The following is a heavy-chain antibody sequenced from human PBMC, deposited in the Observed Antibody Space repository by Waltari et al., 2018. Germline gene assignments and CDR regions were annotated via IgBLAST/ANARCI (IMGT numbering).Heavy chain of an antibody. V-gene: IGHV1-69*12. D-gene: IGHD2-2*01. CDR2: IIPIFGKA. CDR1: GGTFSSYA. CDR3: ARRLGYCSSTSCSDAFDI. J-gene: IGHJ3*02. Sequence: QVQLVQSGAEVKKPGSSVKVSCKASGGTFSSYAISWVRQAPGQGLEWMGGIIPIFGKANYAQKFQGRVTITADESTSTAYMELSSLRSEDTAVYYCARRLGYCSSTSCSDAFDIWGQGTMVTVSS.